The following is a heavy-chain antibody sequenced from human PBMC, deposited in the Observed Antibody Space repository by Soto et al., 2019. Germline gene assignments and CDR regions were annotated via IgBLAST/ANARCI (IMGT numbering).Heavy chain of an antibody. CDR3: ASPGGYSSSSNYYYGMDV. V-gene: IGHV1-69*12. D-gene: IGHD6-6*01. CDR2: IIPIFGTA. J-gene: IGHJ6*02. Sequence: QVQLVQSGAEVKKPGSSVKVSCKASGGTFSSYAISWVRQAPGQGLEWMGGIIPIFGTANYAQKFQGRVTITAEESTSTAYMELSSLRSEDTAVYYCASPGGYSSSSNYYYGMDVWGQGTTVTVSS. CDR1: GGTFSSYA.